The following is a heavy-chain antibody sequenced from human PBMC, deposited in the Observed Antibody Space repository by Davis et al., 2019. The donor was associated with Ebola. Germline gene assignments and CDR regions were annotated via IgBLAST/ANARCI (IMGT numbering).Heavy chain of an antibody. V-gene: IGHV3-53*05. J-gene: IGHJ6*02. CDR2: IYSGGST. CDR3: AKDLGEQLWADLLYYYYGMDV. Sequence: GGSLRLSCAASGFTVSSNYMSWVRQAPGKGLEWVSVIYSGGSTYYADSVKGRFTISRDNSKNTLYLQMNSLRAEDTAVYYCAKDLGEQLWADLLYYYYGMDVWGQGTTVTVSS. D-gene: IGHD5-18*01. CDR1: GFTVSSNY.